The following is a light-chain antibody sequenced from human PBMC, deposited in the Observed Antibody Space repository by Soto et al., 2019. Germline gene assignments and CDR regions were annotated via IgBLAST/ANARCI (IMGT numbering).Light chain of an antibody. CDR3: QQYNSYPYT. CDR1: QIISSW. J-gene: IGKJ2*01. V-gene: IGKV1-5*01. CDR2: DAS. Sequence: DIQMTQSPSTLSASVGDRVTITCRASQIISSWLAWYQQKPGKAPKLLIYDASSLESGVPSRFSGSGSGTEFTLTISSLQPDDFATHYCQQYNSYPYTFGQGTKLEIK.